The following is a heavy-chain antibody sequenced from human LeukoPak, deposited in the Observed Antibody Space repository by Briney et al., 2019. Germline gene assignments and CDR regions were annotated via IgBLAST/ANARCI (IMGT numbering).Heavy chain of an antibody. Sequence: GGSLRLSCAASGFTFSSYGMHWVRQAPGKGLEWVAFIRYDGSNKYYADSVKGRFTISRDNSMNTLYLQMNSLRAEDTAVYYCAKDMAATLDYWGQGTLVTVSS. CDR3: AKDMAATLDY. J-gene: IGHJ4*02. CDR2: IRYDGSNK. V-gene: IGHV3-30*02. CDR1: GFTFSSYG. D-gene: IGHD6-25*01.